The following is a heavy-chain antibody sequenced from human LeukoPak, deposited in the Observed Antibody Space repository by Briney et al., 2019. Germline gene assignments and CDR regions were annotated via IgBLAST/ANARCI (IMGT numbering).Heavy chain of an antibody. V-gene: IGHV1-69*06. Sequence: SVKVSCKASGGTISSYAISWVRQAPGQGLEWMGGIIPIFGTANYAQKFQGRVTITADKSTSTAYMELSSLRSEDTAVYYCALLYSSGGTGPDDYWGQGTLVTVSS. CDR2: IIPIFGTA. CDR1: GGTISSYA. CDR3: ALLYSSGGTGPDDY. D-gene: IGHD6-19*01. J-gene: IGHJ4*02.